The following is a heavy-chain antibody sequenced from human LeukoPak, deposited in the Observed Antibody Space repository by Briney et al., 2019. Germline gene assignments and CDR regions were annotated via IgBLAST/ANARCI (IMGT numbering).Heavy chain of an antibody. J-gene: IGHJ4*02. V-gene: IGHV4-4*02. CDR2: VNLQGST. CDR1: GGSISNTNW. Sequence: PSGTLSLTCGVSGGSISNTNWWTWVRQPPGKGLEWIGEVNLQGSTNYNPSLKSRVTISVDTSKNQFSLKLSSVTAADTAVYYCARDYKVATRSVFDYWGQGTLVTVSS. CDR3: ARDYKVATRSVFDY. D-gene: IGHD5-12*01.